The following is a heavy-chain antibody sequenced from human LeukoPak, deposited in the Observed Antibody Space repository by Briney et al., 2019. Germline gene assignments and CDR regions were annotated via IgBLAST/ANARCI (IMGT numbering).Heavy chain of an antibody. CDR3: AGLWNYDFWSGYYLTGWFDP. CDR2: IIPIFGTA. J-gene: IGHJ5*02. V-gene: IGHV1-69*13. Sequence: PGASVKVSCKASGGTFSSYAISWVRQAPGQGLEWMGGIIPIFGTANYAQKFQGRVTITADESTSTAYMELSSLRSEDTAVYYCAGLWNYDFWSGYYLTGWFDPWGQGTLVTVSS. D-gene: IGHD3-3*01. CDR1: GGTFSSYA.